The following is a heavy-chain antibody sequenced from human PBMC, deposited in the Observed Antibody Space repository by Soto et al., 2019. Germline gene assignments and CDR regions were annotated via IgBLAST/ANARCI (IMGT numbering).Heavy chain of an antibody. V-gene: IGHV3-20*04. CDR3: ARDGGVAVAVDASDI. Sequence: EVQLVESGGGVVRPGGSLRLSCAASGFTFKDHGMTWVRQVPGKGLEWVAEINWSGSSTSYADSVKGRFTISRDNAKNSLYLQMNSLRAEDTALYFCARDGGVAVAVDASDIWGQGTMVTVSS. CDR1: GFTFKDHG. J-gene: IGHJ3*02. D-gene: IGHD6-19*01. CDR2: INWSGSST.